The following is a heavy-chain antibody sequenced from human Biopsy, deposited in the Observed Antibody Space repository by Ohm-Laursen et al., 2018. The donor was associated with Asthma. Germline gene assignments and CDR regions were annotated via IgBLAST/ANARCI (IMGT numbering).Heavy chain of an antibody. Sequence: SSVKVSCKASGGTFSGYSVSWVRQAPGQGLEWMGGIIPIFGTANYAQKFQGRVTITADESTSTAYMELSSLRSEDTAVYYCARHPYVDGSDNYYYRGNDYYLGMDVWGQGTTVTVSS. J-gene: IGHJ6*02. V-gene: IGHV1-69*01. D-gene: IGHD3-10*01. CDR3: ARHPYVDGSDNYYYRGNDYYLGMDV. CDR1: GGTFSGYS. CDR2: IIPIFGTA.